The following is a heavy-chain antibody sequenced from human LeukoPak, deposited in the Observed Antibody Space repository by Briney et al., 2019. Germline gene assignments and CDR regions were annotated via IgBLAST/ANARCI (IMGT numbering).Heavy chain of an antibody. CDR3: AEDGIRYGSGSYVDY. CDR1: GFTFSSYG. V-gene: IGHV3-33*08. CDR2: IWYDESNK. Sequence: GGSLRLSCAASGFTFSSYGMDWVRQAPGKGLEWVSIIWYDESNKYYGDSVKGRLTISRDNSKNTLYLQMTSLRAEDTAFFFRAEDGIRYGSGSYVDYWGQGTLVTVSS. D-gene: IGHD3-10*01. J-gene: IGHJ4*02.